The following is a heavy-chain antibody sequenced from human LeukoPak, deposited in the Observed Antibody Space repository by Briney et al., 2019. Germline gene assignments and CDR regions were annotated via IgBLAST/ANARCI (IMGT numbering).Heavy chain of an antibody. CDR1: GGSLSSGDYY. CDR3: SSGSYYFSLDY. CDR2: IYYSGST. V-gene: IGHV4-30-4*01. D-gene: IGHD3-10*01. J-gene: IGHJ4*02. Sequence: QTLSLTCTVSGGSLSSGDYYWSWGRQPPGKGLEWVGYIYYSGSTYNNPSRKSRVTISVDTSKNQFSLKLSSVTAADTAVYYCSSGSYYFSLDYWGQGTLVTVSS.